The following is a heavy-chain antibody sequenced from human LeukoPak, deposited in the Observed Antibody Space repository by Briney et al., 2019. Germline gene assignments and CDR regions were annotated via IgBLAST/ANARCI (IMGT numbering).Heavy chain of an antibody. J-gene: IGHJ3*02. V-gene: IGHV3-23*01. CDR2: ISDIGAST. CDR1: GFIFSNYA. D-gene: IGHD1-1*01. CDR3: ARKGNGALDI. Sequence: GGSLRLSGAPSGFIFSNYAMSWVRQAPGKGLEWVSDISDIGASTNYVGSVKGRFTISRDNSKNMLYMQMNSLRAEDTALYYCARKGNGALDIWGQGTMVTVSS.